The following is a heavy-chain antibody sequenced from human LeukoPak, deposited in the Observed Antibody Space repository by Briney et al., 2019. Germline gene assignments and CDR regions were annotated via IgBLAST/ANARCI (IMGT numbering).Heavy chain of an antibody. D-gene: IGHD3-10*01. CDR3: ARVRLDSGTYSLYY. CDR1: GFTFSSYS. Sequence: GGSLRLSCAASGFTFSSYSMNWVRQAPGKGLEWISYISGRSSTKYYADSVKGRFTISRDNAENSLYLQMNSLRVEDTAVYYCARVRLDSGTYSLYYWGQGTLVTVSS. J-gene: IGHJ4*02. CDR2: ISGRSSTK. V-gene: IGHV3-48*01.